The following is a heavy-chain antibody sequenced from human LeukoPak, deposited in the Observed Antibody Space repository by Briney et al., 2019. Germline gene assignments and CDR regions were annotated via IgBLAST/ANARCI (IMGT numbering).Heavy chain of an antibody. CDR3: ARAVIGTYYSDY. CDR2: ISASNGDT. J-gene: IGHJ4*02. Sequence: ASVKVSCKSSGYTFTSYAFSWVRQAPGQGLERVGWISASNGDTKYAQKLEGRVTMTTDTSTSTANLELRSLRSDDTAVYYCARAVIGTYYSDYWGQGTLVTVSS. V-gene: IGHV1-18*01. D-gene: IGHD2-21*01. CDR1: GYTFTSYA.